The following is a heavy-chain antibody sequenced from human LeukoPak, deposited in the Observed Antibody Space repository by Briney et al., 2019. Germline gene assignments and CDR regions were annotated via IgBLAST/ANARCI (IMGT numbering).Heavy chain of an antibody. CDR1: GGSISSYY. J-gene: IGHJ3*02. CDR2: IYYSGST. D-gene: IGHD2-2*01. V-gene: IGHV4-59*01. Sequence: SETPSLTCTVSGGSISSYYWSWIRQPPGKGLEWIGYIYYSGSTNYNPSLKSRVTISVDTSKNQFSLKLSSVTAADTAVYYCARGVVVVPAAGLWAFDIWGQGTMVTVSS. CDR3: ARGVVVVPAAGLWAFDI.